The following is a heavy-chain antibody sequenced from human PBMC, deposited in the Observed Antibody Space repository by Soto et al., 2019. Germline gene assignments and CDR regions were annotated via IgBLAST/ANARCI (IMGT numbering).Heavy chain of an antibody. CDR2: IYDGGRT. CDR3: AGGPSGDKVDS. D-gene: IGHD7-27*01. Sequence: QVQLQESGPGLVKPSQTLSLTCTVSGGSISTVDYWWSWIRQSPDMGLEWIGHIYDGGRTYNNPSLESRVTRSVDTSKGQLSLTLSSVSAADTAVYYCAGGPSGDKVDSWGQGTLVTVSS. V-gene: IGHV4-30-4*01. CDR1: GGSISTVDYW. J-gene: IGHJ4*02.